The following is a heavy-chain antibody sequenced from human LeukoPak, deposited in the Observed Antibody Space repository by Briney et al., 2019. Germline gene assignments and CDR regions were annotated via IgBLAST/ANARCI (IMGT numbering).Heavy chain of an antibody. V-gene: IGHV1-2*02. J-gene: IGHJ5*02. Sequence: ASVKVSCKASGYTFTSHYMHWVRQAPGQGLEWMGWINPNSGGTNYAQKFRGRVTMTRDTSISTAYMELTRLRSDDTAGYYCARGSMENPNWFDPWGQGTLVTVSS. CDR2: INPNSGGT. CDR3: ARGSMENPNWFDP. CDR1: GYTFTSHY. D-gene: IGHD1-1*01.